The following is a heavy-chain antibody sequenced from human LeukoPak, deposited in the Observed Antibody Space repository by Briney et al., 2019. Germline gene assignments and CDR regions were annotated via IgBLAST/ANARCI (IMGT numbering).Heavy chain of an antibody. Sequence: GGSLRLSCAASGFTFRSYAMNWVRQAPGKGLEWVSSVSGSGGSTYYADSVKGRFTISRDSSKNTLYLQMNSLRAEDTAVYYCAKDRWFGELLRPSSFDYWGQGTLVTVSS. V-gene: IGHV3-23*01. CDR2: VSGSGGST. D-gene: IGHD3-10*01. J-gene: IGHJ4*02. CDR1: GFTFRSYA. CDR3: AKDRWFGELLRPSSFDY.